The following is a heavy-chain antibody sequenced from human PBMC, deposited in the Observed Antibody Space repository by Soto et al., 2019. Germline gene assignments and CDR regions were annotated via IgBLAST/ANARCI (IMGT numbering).Heavy chain of an antibody. V-gene: IGHV1-2*04. CDR1: GYTFTGYY. D-gene: IGHD3-3*01. CDR2: INPNSGGT. Sequence: ASVKVSCKASGYTFTGYYMHWVRQAPGQGLEWMGWINPNSGGTNYAQKFQGWVTMTRDTSISTAYMELSRLRSDDTAVYYCATSPGITIFGVVTTPDYYYIDVWGKGTTVTVSS. CDR3: ATSPGITIFGVVTTPDYYYIDV. J-gene: IGHJ6*03.